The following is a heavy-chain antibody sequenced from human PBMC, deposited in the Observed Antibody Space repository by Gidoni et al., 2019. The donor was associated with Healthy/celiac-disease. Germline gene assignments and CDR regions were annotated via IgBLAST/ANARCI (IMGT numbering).Heavy chain of an antibody. CDR3: AKSIVVVPAAFYYGMDV. CDR2: ISYDGSNK. V-gene: IGHV3-30*18. J-gene: IGHJ6*02. CDR1: GFTFSSYG. Sequence: QVQLVESGGGVVQPGRSLRLSCAASGFTFSSYGMHWVRQAPGKGLEWVAVISYDGSNKYYADSVKGRFTISRDNSKNTLYLQMNSLRAEDTAVYYCAKSIVVVPAAFYYGMDVWGQGTTVTVSS. D-gene: IGHD2-2*01.